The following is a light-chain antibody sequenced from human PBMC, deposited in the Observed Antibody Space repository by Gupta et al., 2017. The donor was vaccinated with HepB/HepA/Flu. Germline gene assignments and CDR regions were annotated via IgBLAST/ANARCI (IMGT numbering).Light chain of an antibody. CDR3: AAWDTRLSTYV. CDR1: SSDIGTNF. V-gene: IGLV1-47*01. CDR2: RNH. Sequence: VLTQQPPAPRTPGQRVTISCSGSSSDIGTNFVSWYQQLPGPAPKLLIYRNHERPSGVPDRFSGSKSGASASLAISGPRSEDEADYYCAAWDTRLSTYVFGTGTKVTVL. J-gene: IGLJ1*01.